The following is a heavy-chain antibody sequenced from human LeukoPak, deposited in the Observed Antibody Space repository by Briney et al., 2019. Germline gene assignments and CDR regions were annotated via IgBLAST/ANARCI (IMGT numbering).Heavy chain of an antibody. CDR3: ARQSPGTGYDI. Sequence: SETLSLTCTVSGGSIGSYYWSWIRQPPGKGLDYIGYIHYSGSTNYNPSLKSRVTISVDTSKNQFSLRLSSVTAADTAVYYCARQSPGTGYDIWGQGTMVTVSS. J-gene: IGHJ3*02. CDR2: IHYSGST. V-gene: IGHV4-59*01. CDR1: GGSIGSYY. D-gene: IGHD1-1*01.